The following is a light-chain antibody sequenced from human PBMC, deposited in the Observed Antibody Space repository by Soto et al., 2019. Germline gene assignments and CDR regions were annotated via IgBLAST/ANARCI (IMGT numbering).Light chain of an antibody. J-gene: IGKJ2*01. CDR3: QQSYRTPYP. Sequence: DIQMTQSPSSLSASVGDRVTITCRANQSISSYLNWYQQKPGKAHKLLIYAASTLQRGVSSRFSGSGSGTDFTLTIRSLQLDDFATYYCQQSYRTPYPFGQGTKVDIK. CDR1: QSISSY. CDR2: AAS. V-gene: IGKV1-39*01.